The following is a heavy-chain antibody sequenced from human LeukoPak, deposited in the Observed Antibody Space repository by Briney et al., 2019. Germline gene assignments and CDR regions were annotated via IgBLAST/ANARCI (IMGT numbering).Heavy chain of an antibody. D-gene: IGHD2-2*01. J-gene: IGHJ4*02. CDR1: GYTFTGYY. V-gene: IGHV1-2*02. Sequence: ASVKVSCKASGYTFTGYYMHWVRQAPGQGLEWMGWINPNSGDTNYAQKFQGRVTMTRDTSISTAYMELSRLRSDDTAVYYCATDTVVVPTGYWGQGTLVTVSS. CDR2: INPNSGDT. CDR3: ATDTVVVPTGY.